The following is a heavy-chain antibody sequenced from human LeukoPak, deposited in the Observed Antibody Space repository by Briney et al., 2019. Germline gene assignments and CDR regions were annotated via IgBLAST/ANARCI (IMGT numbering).Heavy chain of an antibody. D-gene: IGHD6-13*01. CDR3: AKDGYSSIPGFHFEY. Sequence: AGGSPRLSCAASGFTFSSYAMSWVRQPPGKGLEWVSGISGSGDNTYYADSVKGRFTISRDNSKKTLYLHLNSLRVEDAAVYYCAKDGYSSIPGFHFEYWGQGTPVTVSS. CDR1: GFTFSSYA. V-gene: IGHV3-23*01. CDR2: ISGSGDNT. J-gene: IGHJ4*02.